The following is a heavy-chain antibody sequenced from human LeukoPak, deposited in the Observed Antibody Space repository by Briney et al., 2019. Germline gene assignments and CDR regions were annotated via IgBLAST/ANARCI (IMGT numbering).Heavy chain of an antibody. J-gene: IGHJ2*01. V-gene: IGHV3-33*01. CDR3: ARDYLDWYFDL. CDR1: GFTFSSYG. CDR2: IWYDGSNK. Sequence: GRSLRLSSAASGFTFSSYGMHWVRQAPGKGLEWVAVIWYDGSNKYYADSVKGRFTISRDNSKNTLYLQMNSLRAEDTAVYYCARDYLDWYFDLWGRGTLVTVSS.